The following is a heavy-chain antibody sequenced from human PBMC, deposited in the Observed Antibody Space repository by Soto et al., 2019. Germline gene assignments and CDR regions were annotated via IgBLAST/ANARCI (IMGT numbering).Heavy chain of an antibody. J-gene: IGHJ3*01. V-gene: IGHV3-15*07. Sequence: EEQLVESGGGLVKPGGSLRLSCAGSGFTFSLAWMNWVRQAPGKGLEWVGRIKSEGSGGTTDYAAPVKGRFTISRDDSINTLYLQMNNLKTEDTAVYFCTHSWIYYSDNSVWGQASMVTVSS. CDR3: THSWIYYSDNSV. CDR1: GFTFSLAW. D-gene: IGHD3-22*01. CDR2: IKSEGSGGTT.